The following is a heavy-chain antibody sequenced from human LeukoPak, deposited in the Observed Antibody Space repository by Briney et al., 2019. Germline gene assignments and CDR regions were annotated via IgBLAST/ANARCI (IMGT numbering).Heavy chain of an antibody. CDR3: ARESVVVPAAMVYYYYGMDI. CDR1: GYTFTGYY. D-gene: IGHD2-2*01. Sequence: ASVKVSCKASGYTFTGYYMHWVRQAPGQGLEWMGWINPNSGGTNYAQKFQGRVTMTRDTSISTAYMELSRLRSDDTAVYYCARESVVVPAAMVYYYYGMDIWGQGTTVTVSS. CDR2: INPNSGGT. J-gene: IGHJ6*02. V-gene: IGHV1-2*02.